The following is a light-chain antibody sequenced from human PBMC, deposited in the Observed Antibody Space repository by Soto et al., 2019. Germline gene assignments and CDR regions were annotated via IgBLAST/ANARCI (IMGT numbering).Light chain of an antibody. CDR2: DAS. J-gene: IGKJ1*01. CDR3: QQSSSTHRT. Sequence: DIQMTQSPSTLPASVGDRVTITCRASQTISSWLAWYQQKPGKAPDLLIYDASRLAGGVPSRFSGSGSGTDFTLTISSLQHEDFETYYCQQSSSTHRTLGQGTKVDIK. V-gene: IGKV1-5*01. CDR1: QTISSW.